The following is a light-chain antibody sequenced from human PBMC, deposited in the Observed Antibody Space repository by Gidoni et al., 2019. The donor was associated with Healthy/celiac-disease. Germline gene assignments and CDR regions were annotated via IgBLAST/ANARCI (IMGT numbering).Light chain of an antibody. CDR2: DAS. Sequence: EIVLTQSPATLSLSPGERATLSCRASQSVSSYLAWYQQKPGQAPRLLIYDASNRATGIPARFSGSGSGTDFTLTISSLEPEDFAVDYCQQRSNWPWTCGQGTKVEIK. CDR3: QQRSNWPWT. CDR1: QSVSSY. J-gene: IGKJ1*01. V-gene: IGKV3-11*01.